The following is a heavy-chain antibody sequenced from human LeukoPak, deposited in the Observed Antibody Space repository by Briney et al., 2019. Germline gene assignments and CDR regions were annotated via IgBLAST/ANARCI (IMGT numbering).Heavy chain of an antibody. D-gene: IGHD3-22*01. J-gene: IGHJ5*02. CDR2: MHYSGNA. Sequence: SETLSLTCTVSGGSISSADYYWSWIRQPPGKGLEWIAYMHYSGNAYYNPSLKSRVTMSVDTSKNQFSLTLSSVTAADTAVYYCARYYIDRRGYSNWFYPWGQRTLVTVSS. V-gene: IGHV4-30-4*01. CDR3: ARYYIDRRGYSNWFYP. CDR1: GGSISSADYY.